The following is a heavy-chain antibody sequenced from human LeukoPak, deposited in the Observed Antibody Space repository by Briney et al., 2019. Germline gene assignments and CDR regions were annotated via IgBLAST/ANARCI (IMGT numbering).Heavy chain of an antibody. J-gene: IGHJ5*02. CDR2: MNPNSGNT. V-gene: IGHV1-8*03. CDR1: GYTFTSYD. D-gene: IGHD4-17*01. CDR3: ARDISHGPHNWFDP. Sequence: ASVKVSCKASGYTFTSYDINWVRQATGQGLEWMGWMNPNSGNTGYAQKFQGRVTITRNTSISTAYMELSSLRSEDTAVYYCARDISHGPHNWFDPWGQGTLVTVSS.